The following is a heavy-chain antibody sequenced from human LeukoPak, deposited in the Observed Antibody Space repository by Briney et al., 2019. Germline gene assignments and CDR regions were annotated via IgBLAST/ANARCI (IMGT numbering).Heavy chain of an antibody. V-gene: IGHV1-24*01. CDR2: FDPEDGET. J-gene: IGHJ3*02. Sequence: PSVKVSCKVSGYTLTELSMHWVRQAPGKGLEWMGGFDPEDGETIYAQKFQGRVTMTEDTSTDTAYMELSSLRSEDTAVYYCATELYSSSRAYAFDIWGQGTMVTVSS. CDR3: ATELYSSSRAYAFDI. D-gene: IGHD6-13*01. CDR1: GYTLTELS.